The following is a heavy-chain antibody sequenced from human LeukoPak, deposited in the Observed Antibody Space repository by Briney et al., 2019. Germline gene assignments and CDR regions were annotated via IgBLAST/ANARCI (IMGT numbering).Heavy chain of an antibody. V-gene: IGHV1-69*13. J-gene: IGHJ3*02. CDR1: GGTFSSYA. CDR2: IIPIFGTA. D-gene: IGHD3-10*02. Sequence: ASVKVSCTASGGTFSSYAISWVRQAPGQGLEWMGGIIPIFGTANYAQKFQGRVTITADESTSTAYMELSSLRSEDTAVYYCARAYFVAYGGTRHNAFDIWGQGTMVTVSS. CDR3: ARAYFVAYGGTRHNAFDI.